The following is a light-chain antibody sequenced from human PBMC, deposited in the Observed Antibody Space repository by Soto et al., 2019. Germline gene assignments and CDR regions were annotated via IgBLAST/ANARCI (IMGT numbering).Light chain of an antibody. Sequence: EIVLTQSPATLSLSPGERGTLSCRASQSVGSYLGWYQQRPGQAPRLLIYDVSNRATGIPARFSGSGSGTDFTLTISSLEPEDFAVYYCQHRYNWLITFGQGTRLEIK. J-gene: IGKJ5*01. CDR2: DVS. CDR3: QHRYNWLIT. CDR1: QSVGSY. V-gene: IGKV3-11*01.